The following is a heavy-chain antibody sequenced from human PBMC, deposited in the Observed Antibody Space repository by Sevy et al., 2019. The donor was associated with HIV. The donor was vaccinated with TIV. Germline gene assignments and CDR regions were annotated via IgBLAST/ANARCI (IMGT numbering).Heavy chain of an antibody. Sequence: ASVKVSCKASGYTFTGYYMHWVRQAPGQGLEWMGWINPNSGGTNYAQKFQGRVTMTKDTSISTAYMELSRLRSDDTAGYYCARQRWELRRYYYYGMDVWGQGTTVTVSS. CDR1: GYTFTGYY. CDR3: ARQRWELRRYYYYGMDV. CDR2: INPNSGGT. V-gene: IGHV1-2*02. J-gene: IGHJ6*02. D-gene: IGHD1-26*01.